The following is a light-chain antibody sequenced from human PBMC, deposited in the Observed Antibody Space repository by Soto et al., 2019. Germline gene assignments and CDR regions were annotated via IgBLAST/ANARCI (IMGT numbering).Light chain of an antibody. J-gene: IGKJ4*01. V-gene: IGKV3-15*01. CDR1: ESVSNN. CDR3: QQYNKWPLT. CDR2: HAS. Sequence: EIVMTQSPATLSVSPGERATLSCRASESVSNNLAWYQQKPGQAPRLLIYHASTRATGIPARVSGSGSGTELTLTITSLQPEDSAAYYCQQYNKWPLTFGGGTRVEIK.